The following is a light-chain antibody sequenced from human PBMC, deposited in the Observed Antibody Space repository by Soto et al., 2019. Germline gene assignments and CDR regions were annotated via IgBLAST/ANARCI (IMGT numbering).Light chain of an antibody. CDR3: QHYNTWPWT. CDR1: HSVSSS. CDR2: GAS. J-gene: IGKJ1*01. V-gene: IGKV3-15*01. Sequence: EIGNTQSPSTLSVSPGERATLSCRASHSVSSSLAWYQQKPGQAPRLLISGASTRAAGIPARFSGSGSGTEFTLTISSLQSEDFAVYYCQHYNTWPWTFGQGTKVDIK.